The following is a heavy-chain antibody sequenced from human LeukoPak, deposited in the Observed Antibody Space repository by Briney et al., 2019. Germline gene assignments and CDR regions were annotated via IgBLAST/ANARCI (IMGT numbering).Heavy chain of an antibody. CDR1: GASISSRSYY. V-gene: IGHV4-39*01. J-gene: IGHJ4*02. CDR2: IYYSGST. D-gene: IGHD6-13*01. Sequence: SETLSLTCTVSGASISSRSYYWGWIRQSPGKGLEWIGDIYYSGSTYHNPSLKSRVTISVDTSKNQFSLKLSSGTAADTAVYYCARWKAGEFDYWGQGTLVTVSS. CDR3: ARWKAGEFDY.